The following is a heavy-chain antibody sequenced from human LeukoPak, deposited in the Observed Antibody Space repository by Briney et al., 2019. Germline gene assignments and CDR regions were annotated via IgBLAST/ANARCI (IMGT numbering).Heavy chain of an antibody. CDR3: ARQIASAGTAVFDF. J-gene: IGHJ4*02. D-gene: IGHD6-13*01. CDR1: GGSISSNY. V-gene: IGHV4-4*07. CDR2: IYSTGST. Sequence: SETLSLTCTVSGGSISSNYWSWIRQPARKGLEWIGRIYSTGSTNYNPSLKSRVTMSVDTSKNQFSLRLRSVTAADTAVYYCARQIASAGTAVFDFWGQGALVTVSS.